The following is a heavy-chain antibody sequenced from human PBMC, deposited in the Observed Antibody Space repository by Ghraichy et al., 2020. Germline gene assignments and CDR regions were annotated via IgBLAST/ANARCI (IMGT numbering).Heavy chain of an antibody. Sequence: SETLSLTCAVYGGSFSGYYWSWIRQPPGKGLEWIGEINHSGSTNYNPSLKSRVTISVDTSKNQFSLKLSSVTAADTAVYYCARGGGDGVRTWGYWGQGTLVTVSS. CDR2: INHSGST. V-gene: IGHV4-34*01. CDR1: GGSFSGYY. CDR3: ARGGGDGVRTWGY. D-gene: IGHD2-21*02. J-gene: IGHJ4*02.